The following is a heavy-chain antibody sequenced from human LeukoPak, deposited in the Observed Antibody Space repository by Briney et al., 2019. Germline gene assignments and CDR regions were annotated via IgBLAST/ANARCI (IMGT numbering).Heavy chain of an antibody. V-gene: IGHV1-18*01. J-gene: IGHJ4*02. CDR3: ARQYCSSTSCYTDFDY. Sequence: ASVKVSCKASGYTFTSYGISWVRQAPGQGLEWVGWISAYNGNTNYAQKLQGRVTMTTDTSTSTAYMELRSLRSDDTAVYYCARQYCSSTSCYTDFDYWGQGTLVTVSS. CDR2: ISAYNGNT. CDR1: GYTFTSYG. D-gene: IGHD2-2*02.